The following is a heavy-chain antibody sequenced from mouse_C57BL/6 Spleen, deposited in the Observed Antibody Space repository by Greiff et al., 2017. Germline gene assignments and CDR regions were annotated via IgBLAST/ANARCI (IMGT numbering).Heavy chain of an antibody. CDR3: ARSYHGSSYSYYFDY. D-gene: IGHD1-1*01. CDR1: GYTFTSYW. V-gene: IGHV1-52*01. CDR2: IDPSDSET. Sequence: QVQLKQPGAELVRPGSSVKLSCKASGYTFTSYWMHWVKQRPIQGLEWIGNIDPSDSETHYNQKFKDKATLTVDKSSSTAYMQLSSLTSEDSAVYYCARSYHGSSYSYYFDYWGQGTTLTVSS. J-gene: IGHJ2*01.